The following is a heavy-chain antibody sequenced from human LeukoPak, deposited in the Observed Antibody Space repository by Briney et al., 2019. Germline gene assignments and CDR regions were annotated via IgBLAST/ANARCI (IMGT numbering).Heavy chain of an antibody. CDR1: GYTYIRYH. Sequence: SVKVSCKASGYTYIRYHINWVRQPTAQELEWMGWMNQNSGNTRNPQKFQDRVTINRNTCISTAYMELSSLRSEDTAVYYCARAPGTTFDYWGHGNMVTVSS. CDR2: MNQNSGNT. J-gene: IGHJ4*01. CDR3: ARAPGTTFDY. V-gene: IGHV1-8*03. D-gene: IGHD4-17*01.